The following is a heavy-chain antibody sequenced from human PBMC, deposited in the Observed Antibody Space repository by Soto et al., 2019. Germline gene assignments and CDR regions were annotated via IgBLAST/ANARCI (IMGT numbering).Heavy chain of an antibody. V-gene: IGHV1-69*13. J-gene: IGHJ5*02. CDR2: IIPIFGTA. D-gene: IGHD2-2*01. CDR1: GGSFRSYA. Sequence: GTSVKLSCEACGGSFRSYAISWVRQAPGQGLEWMGGIIPIFGTANYAQKFQGRVTITADESTSTAYMELSSLRSEDTAVYYCTKYHLPSVGFDPWGQGTLVTVSS. CDR3: TKYHLPSVGFDP.